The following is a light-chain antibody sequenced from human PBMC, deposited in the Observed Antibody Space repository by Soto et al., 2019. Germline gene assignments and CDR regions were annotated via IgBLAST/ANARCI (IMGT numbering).Light chain of an antibody. CDR3: QQYYSTLIT. CDR1: QSVLYSSYNKSY. CDR2: WAS. J-gene: IGKJ5*01. V-gene: IGKV4-1*01. Sequence: DIALTQSPDSLALSLGERATMNCKSSQSVLYSSYNKSYLAWYQVKPGRPPKLLFSWASTRESRVPDRFSGSGSVTDFTLTISSLQAEDVAVYYCQQYYSTLITFGQGTRLEIK.